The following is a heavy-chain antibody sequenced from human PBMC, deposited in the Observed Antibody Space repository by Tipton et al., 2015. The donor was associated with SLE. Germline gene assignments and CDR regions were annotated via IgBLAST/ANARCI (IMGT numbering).Heavy chain of an antibody. CDR1: GYSFTSYW. J-gene: IGHJ3*02. CDR3: ARHAPRDLEVAGIDGYGFDI. CDR2: IYPGDSDT. D-gene: IGHD6-19*01. Sequence: QLVQSGAEVKKPGESLKISCKGSGYSFTSYWIGWVRQMPGKGLEWMGIIYPGDSDTRYSPSFQGQVTISADKSISTAYLQWSSLKPSDTAIYYCARHAPRDLEVAGIDGYGFDIWGQGTMVTVSS. V-gene: IGHV5-51*01.